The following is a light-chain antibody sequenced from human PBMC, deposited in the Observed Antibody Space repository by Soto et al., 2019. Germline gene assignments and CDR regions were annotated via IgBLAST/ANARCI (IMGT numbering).Light chain of an antibody. CDR2: GAS. CDR1: QSVDTH. Sequence: EILLTQSPATLSVSPGERVTLSCRASQSVDTHLHWYQQKPGQAPRLLIYGASNRATGIPARFSGSGSGTEFTLTISSLQSEDFAVYYCKQSRTWYTFGRGTVVDIK. J-gene: IGKJ2*01. CDR3: KQSRTWYT. V-gene: IGKV3-15*01.